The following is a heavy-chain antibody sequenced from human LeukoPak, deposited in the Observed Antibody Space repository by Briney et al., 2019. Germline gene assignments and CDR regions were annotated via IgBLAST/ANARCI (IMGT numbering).Heavy chain of an antibody. CDR3: ARDQDCSGGSCYPVGWFDP. V-gene: IGHV4-31*03. CDR2: IYYSGST. Sequence: SETLSLTCTVSGGSISSGGYYWSWIRQHPGKGLEWIGYIYYSGSTYYNPSLKSRVTISVDTSKNQFSLKLSSVTAADTAVYYCARDQDCSGGSCYPVGWFDPWGQGTLVTVSS. J-gene: IGHJ5*02. D-gene: IGHD2-15*01. CDR1: GGSISSGGYY.